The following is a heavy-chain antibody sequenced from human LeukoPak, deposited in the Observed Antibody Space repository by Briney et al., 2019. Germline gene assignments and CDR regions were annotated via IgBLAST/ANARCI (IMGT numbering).Heavy chain of an antibody. CDR3: ARDRDYDYVWGSYRYPGIDY. D-gene: IGHD3-16*02. CDR2: ISYDGTTK. Sequence: GGSLRLSCAASGFTFSSYGMHWVRQAPGKGLEWVAVISYDGTTKYYGDYVKGRFTISRDNSKNTLYLQMNSLRAEDTAVYYCARDRDYDYVWGSYRYPGIDYWGQGTLVTVSS. V-gene: IGHV3-30*03. J-gene: IGHJ4*02. CDR1: GFTFSSYG.